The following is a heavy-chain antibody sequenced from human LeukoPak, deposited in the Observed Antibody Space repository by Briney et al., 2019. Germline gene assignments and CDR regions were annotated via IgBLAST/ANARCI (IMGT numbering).Heavy chain of an antibody. J-gene: IGHJ5*02. CDR2: ISEDTTII. CDR1: GFTFSLYG. V-gene: IGHV3-48*01. D-gene: IGHD3-10*01. CDR3: ATTGVRRDNWFDP. Sequence: GGSLRLSCAASGFTFSLYGMNWLRQALGKGLEWVSYISEDTTIIHYADSVKGRFTISRDNAKNSLYLQMNSLRVVDTAVYYCATTGVRRDNWFDPWGQGTLVTVSS.